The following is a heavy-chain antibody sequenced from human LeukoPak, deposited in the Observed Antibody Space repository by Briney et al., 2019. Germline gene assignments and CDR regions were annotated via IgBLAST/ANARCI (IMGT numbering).Heavy chain of an antibody. CDR1: GGSISSSSYY. D-gene: IGHD3-10*01. CDR2: IYYSGST. CDR3: ARHSARLLWFGELFSPYYFDY. J-gene: IGHJ4*02. Sequence: SETLSLTCTVSGGSISSSSYYWGWIRQPPGKGLEWIGSIYYSGSTCYNPSLKSRVTISVDTSKNQFSLKLSSVTAADTAVYYCARHSARLLWFGELFSPYYFDYWGQGTLVTVSS. V-gene: IGHV4-39*01.